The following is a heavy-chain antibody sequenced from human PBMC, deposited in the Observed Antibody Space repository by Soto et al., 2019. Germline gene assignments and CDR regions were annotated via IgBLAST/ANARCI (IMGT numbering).Heavy chain of an antibody. Sequence: GRSLRLSCAASGFTFSSYGMHWVRQAPGKGLEWVAVISYDGSNKYYADSVKGRFTISRDNSKNTLYLQMNSLRAEDTAVYYCAKDALGAYSNYWKRSNWFDPCGQGTLVTVSS. V-gene: IGHV3-30*18. CDR1: GFTFSSYG. D-gene: IGHD4-4*01. CDR2: ISYDGSNK. J-gene: IGHJ5*02. CDR3: AKDALGAYSNYWKRSNWFDP.